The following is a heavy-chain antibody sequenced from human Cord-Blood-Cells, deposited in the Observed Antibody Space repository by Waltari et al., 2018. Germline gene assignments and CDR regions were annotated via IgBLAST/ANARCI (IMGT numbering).Heavy chain of an antibody. Sequence: EVQLVESGGGLVQPGGSLRLSCAASGFTFSSYWMHWVRQVPGKGLVWVSRMNSDGSSTSYADSVKGRFTISRDNAKNTLYLQMNSLRAEDTAVYYCARVAAAGPDYWGHGTLVTVSS. D-gene: IGHD6-13*01. CDR1: GFTFSSYW. CDR3: ARVAAAGPDY. J-gene: IGHJ4*01. CDR2: MNSDGSST. V-gene: IGHV3-74*01.